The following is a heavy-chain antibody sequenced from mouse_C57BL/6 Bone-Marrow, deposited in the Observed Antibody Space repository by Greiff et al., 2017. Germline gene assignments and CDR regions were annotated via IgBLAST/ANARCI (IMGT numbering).Heavy chain of an antibody. D-gene: IGHD2-2*01. CDR1: GYTFTSYG. V-gene: IGHV1-81*01. CDR3: ASLYGYLWYFDV. Sequence: QVQLQQSGAELARPGASVKLSCKASGYTFTSYGISWVKQRTGQGLEWIGEIYPRSGNTYYNEKFKGKATLTADKSSSTAYMELRSLTSEDSAVYFCASLYGYLWYFDVWGTGTTVTVSS. CDR2: IYPRSGNT. J-gene: IGHJ1*03.